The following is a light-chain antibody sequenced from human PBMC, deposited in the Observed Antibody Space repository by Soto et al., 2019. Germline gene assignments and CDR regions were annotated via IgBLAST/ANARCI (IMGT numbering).Light chain of an antibody. Sequence: QSVLTQPPSASGTPGQRVTISCSGSSSNIGGNTVNWYQQLPGTAPKLLIYSNSQRPSGVPDRFSGSKSGTSASLAISGLQSEDEDDYYCAAWDDSLNGRLFGGGTKLTVL. J-gene: IGLJ2*01. CDR1: SSNIGGNT. CDR2: SNS. CDR3: AAWDDSLNGRL. V-gene: IGLV1-44*01.